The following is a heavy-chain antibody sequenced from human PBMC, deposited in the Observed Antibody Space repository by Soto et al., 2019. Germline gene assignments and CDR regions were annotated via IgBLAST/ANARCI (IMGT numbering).Heavy chain of an antibody. V-gene: IGHV3-23*01. CDR3: AKGTGYSSSWYYYGMDV. Sequence: PGGSLRLSCAASGFTFSSYAMSWVRQAPGKGLEWVSAISGSGGSTYYADAVKGRFTISRDNSKNTLYLQMNSLRAEDTAVDYCAKGTGYSSSWYYYGMDVWGQGTTVTVSS. CDR1: GFTFSSYA. J-gene: IGHJ6*02. D-gene: IGHD6-13*01. CDR2: ISGSGGST.